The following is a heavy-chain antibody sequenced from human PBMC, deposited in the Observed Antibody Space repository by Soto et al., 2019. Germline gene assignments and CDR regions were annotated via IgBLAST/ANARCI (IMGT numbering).Heavy chain of an antibody. CDR3: VRGDGDYNDGNGYLARH. Sequence: GGSLGLSCAASGFTFSSYAMHWVRQAPGKGLEWVAVISYDGSNKYYADSVKGRFTISRDNSKNTLYLQMNSLRAEDTAVYYCVRGDGDYNDGNGYLARHWGQGTPVXVSS. CDR1: GFTFSSYA. V-gene: IGHV3-30-3*01. J-gene: IGHJ4*02. D-gene: IGHD5-18*01. CDR2: ISYDGSNK.